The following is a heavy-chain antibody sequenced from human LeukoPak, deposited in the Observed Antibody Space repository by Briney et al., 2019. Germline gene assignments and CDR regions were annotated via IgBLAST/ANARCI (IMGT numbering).Heavy chain of an antibody. J-gene: IGHJ6*03. D-gene: IGHD6-13*01. CDR3: ARGRVSSSSWYSTYYYYFYMDV. CDR2: ISGSGIRT. V-gene: IGHV3-23*01. CDR1: GFTFSSYG. Sequence: GGSLRLSCAASGFTFSSYGMHWVRQAPGKGLEWVSGISGSGIRTFSADSVKGRFTISRDNSKNTLYLQIHSLRAEDTAVYFCARGRVSSSSWYSTYYYYFYMDVWGKGTTVTVSS.